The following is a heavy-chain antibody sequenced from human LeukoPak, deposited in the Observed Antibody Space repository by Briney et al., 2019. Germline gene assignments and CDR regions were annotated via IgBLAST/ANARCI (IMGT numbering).Heavy chain of an antibody. Sequence: SETLSLTCAVYGGSFSGYYWSWIRQPPGKGLEWIGEINHSGSTNYNPSLKSRVTISVDTSKNQFSLKLSSVTAADTAVYYCARGHDTFGGVIPELWFDPWGQGTLVTVSS. CDR2: INHSGST. J-gene: IGHJ5*02. CDR3: ARGHDTFGGVIPELWFDP. V-gene: IGHV4-34*01. CDR1: GGSFSGYY. D-gene: IGHD3-16*02.